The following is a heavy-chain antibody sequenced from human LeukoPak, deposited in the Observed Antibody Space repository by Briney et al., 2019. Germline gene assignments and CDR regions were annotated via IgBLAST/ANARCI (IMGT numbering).Heavy chain of an antibody. Sequence: GGSLRLSCAASGFTFSDYYMSWIRQAPGKGLEWVSVLYSGGATYYADSVKGRFTISRDNSKNIVFLQMNDLRTEDTAFYYCTRDSANYHFAYWGQGALVTVPS. CDR1: GFTFSDYY. D-gene: IGHD4/OR15-4a*01. CDR2: LYSGGAT. CDR3: TRDSANYHFAY. J-gene: IGHJ4*02. V-gene: IGHV3-66*01.